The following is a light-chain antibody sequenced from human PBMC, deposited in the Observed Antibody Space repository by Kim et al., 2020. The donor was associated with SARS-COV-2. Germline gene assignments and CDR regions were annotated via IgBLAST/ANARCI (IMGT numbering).Light chain of an antibody. CDR1: QSVLYNSNNKNY. CDR3: QQYYSTPLT. J-gene: IGKJ4*01. V-gene: IGKV4-1*01. Sequence: DIVMTQSPDSLAVSLGERATINCKSSQSVLYNSNNKNYLAWYQQRPGQPPKLLIYWASTRESGVPDRFSGSGSGTYFTLTISSLQAEDVALYYCQQYYSTPLTFGGGTKVEIK. CDR2: WAS.